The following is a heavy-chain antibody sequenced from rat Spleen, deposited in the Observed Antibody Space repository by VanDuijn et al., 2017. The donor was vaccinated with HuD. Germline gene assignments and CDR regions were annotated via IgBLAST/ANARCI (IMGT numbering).Heavy chain of an antibody. D-gene: IGHD1-12*02. CDR1: GFSLTSNG. CDR2: ISSGGST. Sequence: QVQVKESGPGLVQPSQTLSLTCTVSGFSLTSNGVSWVRQTPGKGLEWIAAISSGGSTDYNSAPKSRLSISRDTSKSQVLLKMNSLQTEDTAMYFCARSAKYYYDGSYYYVHFDYWGQGVMVTVSS. J-gene: IGHJ2*01. CDR3: ARSAKYYYDGSYYYVHFDY. V-gene: IGHV2S8*01.